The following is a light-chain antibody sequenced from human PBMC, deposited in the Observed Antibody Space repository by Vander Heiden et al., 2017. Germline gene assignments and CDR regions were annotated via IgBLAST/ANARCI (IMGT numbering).Light chain of an antibody. V-gene: IGKV3-15*01. CDR2: DTS. Sequence: EIVITLSPASLSVPPGERPTLSRRASQSVSTNLAWYQQKRGQAPKLLSYDTSSRTTGIPAKFSGSGSGTEFTLTVSSLQSEDFAVYYCQRYSNWPLAFGGGTKVEIK. CDR3: QRYSNWPLA. CDR1: QSVSTN. J-gene: IGKJ4*01.